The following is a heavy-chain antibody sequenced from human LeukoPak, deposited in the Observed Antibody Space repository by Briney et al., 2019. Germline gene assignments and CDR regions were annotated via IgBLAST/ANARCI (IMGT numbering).Heavy chain of an antibody. D-gene: IGHD3-10*01. V-gene: IGHV4-39*07. CDR2: IYYSGST. J-gene: IGHJ4*02. CDR3: ASGGRITMVRGEPEQFDY. CDR1: GGSISSSSYY. Sequence: SETLTLTCTVSGGSISSSSYYWGWIRQPPGKGLEGIGSIYYSGSTYYNPSLKSRVTISVDTSKNQFSLKLSSVTAADTAVYYCASGGRITMVRGEPEQFDYWGQGTLVTVSS.